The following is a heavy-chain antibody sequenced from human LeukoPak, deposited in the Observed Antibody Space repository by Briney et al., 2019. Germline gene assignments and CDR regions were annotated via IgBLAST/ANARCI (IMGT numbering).Heavy chain of an antibody. V-gene: IGHV4-61*09. CDR2: IYTTGST. J-gene: IGHJ5*02. Sequence: MASQTLSLTCTVSGGSISSGSYYWSWIRQPAGKGLEWIGHIYTTGSTNYNPSLKSRVTISVDTSKNQFSLKLSSVTAADTAVYYCARQYCSGGSCYHNWFDPWGQGTLVTVSS. D-gene: IGHD2-15*01. CDR3: ARQYCSGGSCYHNWFDP. CDR1: GGSISSGSYY.